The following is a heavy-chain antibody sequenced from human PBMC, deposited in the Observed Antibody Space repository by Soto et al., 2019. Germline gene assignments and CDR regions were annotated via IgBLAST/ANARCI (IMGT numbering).Heavy chain of an antibody. J-gene: IGHJ3*02. D-gene: IGHD2-2*02. Sequence: ASVKVSCKVSGYTLTELSMHWVRQAPGKGLEWMGGFDPEDGETIYAQKFQGRVTMTEDKSTDTAYMELRSLRSEDTAVYYCATDGIVVVPAAIFAFDIWGQGTMVTVSS. CDR3: ATDGIVVVPAAIFAFDI. CDR2: FDPEDGET. CDR1: GYTLTELS. V-gene: IGHV1-24*01.